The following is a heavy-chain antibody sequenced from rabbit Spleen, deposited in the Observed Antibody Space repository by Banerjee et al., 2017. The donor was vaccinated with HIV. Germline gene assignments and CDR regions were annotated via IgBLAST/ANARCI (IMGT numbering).Heavy chain of an antibody. V-gene: IGHV1S40*01. D-gene: IGHD4-1*01. CDR2: IDIRSPTT. Sequence: QSLEESGGDLVKPGASLTLTCTASGLDFSGTYWICWVRQAPGKGLEWITCIDIRSPTTHYATWAKGRFTISKTSSTTVTLRMTGLTAADTATYFCARDAAGREDFNLWGPGTLVTVS. CDR3: ARDAAGREDFNL. J-gene: IGHJ4*01. CDR1: GLDFSGTYW.